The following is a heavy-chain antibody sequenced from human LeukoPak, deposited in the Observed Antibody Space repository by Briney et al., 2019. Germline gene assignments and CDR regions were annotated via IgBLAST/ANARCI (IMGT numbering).Heavy chain of an antibody. Sequence: GESLKISCKGSGYSFANYWIGWVRQLPGKALEWMGIIYPDDSDTKYSPSFQGQVTISADKSISTAYLQWSSLKASDTAMYYCAARPHHLYGGDARPVFDYWGQGTLVIVSS. D-gene: IGHD2-21*02. V-gene: IGHV5-51*01. J-gene: IGHJ4*02. CDR3: AARPHHLYGGDARPVFDY. CDR2: IYPDDSDT. CDR1: GYSFANYW.